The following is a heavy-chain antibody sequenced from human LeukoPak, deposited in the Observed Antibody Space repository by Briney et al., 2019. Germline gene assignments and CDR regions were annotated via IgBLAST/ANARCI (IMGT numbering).Heavy chain of an antibody. CDR3: ARQGQQLSFDY. CDR2: IYYSGST. D-gene: IGHD6-13*01. CDR1: GGSISSSSYY. Sequence: PSETLSLTCTVSGGSISSSSYYWGWIRQPPGKGLEWIGSIYYSGSTYYNPPLKSRVTISVDTSKNQFSLKLSSVTAADTAVYYCARQGQQLSFDYWGQGTLVTVSS. V-gene: IGHV4-39*01. J-gene: IGHJ4*02.